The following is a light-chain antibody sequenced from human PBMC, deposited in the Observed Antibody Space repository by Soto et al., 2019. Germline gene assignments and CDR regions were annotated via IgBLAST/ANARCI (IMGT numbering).Light chain of an antibody. J-gene: IGLJ1*01. CDR3: SSYTSSSTLHV. CDR1: SSDVGGYNY. CDR2: EVS. Sequence: QSALTQPASVSGSPGQSITISCTGTSSDVGGYNYVSWYQQHPGKAPKLMIYEVSNRPSGVSNRLSGSRSGNTASLTISALQAEDEADYYCSSYTSSSTLHVFGSGTKLTVL. V-gene: IGLV2-14*01.